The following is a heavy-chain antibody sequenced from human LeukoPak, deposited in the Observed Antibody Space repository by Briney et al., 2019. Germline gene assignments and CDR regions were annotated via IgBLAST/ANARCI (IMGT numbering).Heavy chain of an antibody. CDR3: VRVGYCDSDICYTEYSFDL. D-gene: IGHD2-2*02. CDR1: GFTFSDHY. CDR2: ARDKSHSYSR. Sequence: GGSLRLSCVASGFTFSDHYMDWVRQSPGKGLEWVGRARDKSHSYSREYGPSAKGRFIISRDDSKSSLYLQMHSLQTDDTALYYCVRVGYCDSDICYTEYSFDLWGQGTMVTVSS. V-gene: IGHV3-72*01. J-gene: IGHJ3*01.